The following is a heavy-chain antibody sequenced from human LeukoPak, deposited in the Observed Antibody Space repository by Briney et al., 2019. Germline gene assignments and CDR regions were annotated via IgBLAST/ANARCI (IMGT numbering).Heavy chain of an antibody. Sequence: PGGSLRLSCAASGFTFSSYSMTWVRQAPGKRLEWVSVINAGGETAFYADSVKGRFTISRDNVKNTLYLQMNSLSVEDTAVYYCAKGRIGYIPDFWGQGTLVTVSS. CDR2: INAGGETA. CDR1: GFTFSSYS. J-gene: IGHJ4*02. D-gene: IGHD6-13*01. V-gene: IGHV3-23*01. CDR3: AKGRIGYIPDF.